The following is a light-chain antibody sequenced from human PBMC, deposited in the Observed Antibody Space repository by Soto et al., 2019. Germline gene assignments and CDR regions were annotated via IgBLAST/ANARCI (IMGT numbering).Light chain of an antibody. Sequence: QSVLTQPASLSGSPGQSITISCTGTSSDVDGYIWVSWYQHHPGKAPKLVIYDVYQRPSGVSSRFSGSKSGNTAFLTISGLQTEDEADYYCVSYTSRSTYVFGSGTKVTVL. CDR2: DVY. J-gene: IGLJ1*01. CDR3: VSYTSRSTYV. V-gene: IGLV2-14*01. CDR1: SSDVDGYIW.